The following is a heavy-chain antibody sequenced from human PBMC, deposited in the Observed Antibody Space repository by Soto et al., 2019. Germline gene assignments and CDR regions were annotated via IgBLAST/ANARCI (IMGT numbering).Heavy chain of an antibody. D-gene: IGHD2-21*01. CDR2: ISWNSGSI. J-gene: IGHJ5*02. CDR1: GFTFDDYA. CDR3: AKDIDRLVIAFTFMS. V-gene: IGHV3-9*01. Sequence: EVQLVESGGGLVQPGRSLRLSCVASGFTFDDYAMHWVRQSPGKGLEWVSGISWNSGSIGYGDSVKGRFTISRDNAKNSLYLQLNSLRAEDTALYYCAKDIDRLVIAFTFMSWGQGTLVSVSS.